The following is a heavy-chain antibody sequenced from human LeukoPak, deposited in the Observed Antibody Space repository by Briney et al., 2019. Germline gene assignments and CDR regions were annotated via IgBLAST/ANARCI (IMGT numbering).Heavy chain of an antibody. Sequence: PGGSLRLSCAASGLTLSTYGMHWVRQAPGKGLEWVAVISYDGSNKYYADSVKGRFTISRDNSKNSLYLQMNSLRAEDTAVYYCARDPSNLEWFYWYFDLWGRGTLVTVSS. CDR2: ISYDGSNK. CDR3: ARDPSNLEWFYWYFDL. J-gene: IGHJ2*01. CDR1: GLTLSTYG. D-gene: IGHD3-3*01. V-gene: IGHV3-33*05.